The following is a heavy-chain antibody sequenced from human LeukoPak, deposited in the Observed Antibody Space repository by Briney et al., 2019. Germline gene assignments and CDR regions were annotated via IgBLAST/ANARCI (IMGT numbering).Heavy chain of an antibody. D-gene: IGHD2-2*01. Sequence: GGSLRLSCATSGFAFSIYGMNWVRQAPGKGLEWVAIIGNDGSDQYYSDSVKGRFSISRDNSKNTLYLQMNSLRAEDTAVYYCAKDRYCTSATCQGFDVWGQGTMVSVSS. V-gene: IGHV3-33*03. CDR1: GFAFSIYG. CDR3: AKDRYCTSATCQGFDV. CDR2: IGNDGSDQ. J-gene: IGHJ3*01.